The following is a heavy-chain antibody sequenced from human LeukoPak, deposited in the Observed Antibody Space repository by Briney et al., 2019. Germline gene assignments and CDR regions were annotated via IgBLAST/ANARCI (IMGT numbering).Heavy chain of an antibody. J-gene: IGHJ5*02. D-gene: IGHD3-10*01. Sequence: ASVKVSCKASGYTFTSYGISWVRQAPGQGLEWMGWINPNSGGTNYAQKFQGRVTMTRDTSISTAYMELSGLRSDDTAVYYCARVSVRGVPVRRFDPWGQGTLVTVSS. CDR2: INPNSGGT. CDR3: ARVSVRGVPVRRFDP. V-gene: IGHV1-2*02. CDR1: GYTFTSYG.